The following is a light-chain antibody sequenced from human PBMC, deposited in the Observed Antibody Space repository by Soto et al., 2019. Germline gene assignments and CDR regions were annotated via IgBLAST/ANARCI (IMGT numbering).Light chain of an antibody. J-gene: IGKJ3*01. Sequence: EIVLTQSPGTLSLSPGERATLSCRASQSVTSSYLAWYQQKPGQAPRLLIYGASNRATGIPDRFSGSGSGTDFTLTISRLEPEDFAVYYCQHYGSSPFTFGPGTKVDIK. V-gene: IGKV3-20*01. CDR3: QHYGSSPFT. CDR2: GAS. CDR1: QSVTSSY.